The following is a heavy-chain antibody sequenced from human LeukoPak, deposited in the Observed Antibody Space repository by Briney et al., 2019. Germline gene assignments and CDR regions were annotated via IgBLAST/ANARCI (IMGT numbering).Heavy chain of an antibody. CDR2: INPKSGVT. CDR3: ARDYWTGYYFDI. V-gene: IGHV1-2*02. J-gene: IGHJ3*02. CDR1: GYTFSGHY. D-gene: IGHD3/OR15-3a*01. Sequence: ASVKVSCKASGYTFSGHYIHWVRQAPGQGLEWMGWINPKSGVTNSAPKFQDRVTMTRDMSISTAFMEVSRLRSDDTAVYYCARDYWTGYYFDIWGQGTMVTVSS.